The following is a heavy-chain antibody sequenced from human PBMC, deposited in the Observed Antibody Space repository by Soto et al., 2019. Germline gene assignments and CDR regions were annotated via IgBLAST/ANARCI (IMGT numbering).Heavy chain of an antibody. CDR1: GGSISSYY. V-gene: IGHV4-59*01. Sequence: SETLSLTCTVSGGSISSYYWSWIRQPPGKGLEWIGYIYYSGSTNYNPSLKSRVTISVDTSKNQFSLKLSSVTAADTAAYYCARIHNWFDPWGQGTLVTVSS. CDR2: IYYSGST. J-gene: IGHJ5*02. CDR3: ARIHNWFDP.